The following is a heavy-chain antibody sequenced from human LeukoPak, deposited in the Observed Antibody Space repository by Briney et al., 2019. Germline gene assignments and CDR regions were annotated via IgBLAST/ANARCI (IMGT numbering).Heavy chain of an antibody. CDR2: ISGRSDYI. Sequence: PGGSLRLSCAASGFPFSDYSMNWVRQALGKGLEWVSSISGRSDYIYSADSVKGRFTISRDNAKNSLYLQMNSLRAEDTALYYCARGLFSGSYTFGYWGQGSLVTVPS. D-gene: IGHD1-26*01. V-gene: IGHV3-21*01. J-gene: IGHJ4*02. CDR3: ARGLFSGSYTFGY. CDR1: GFPFSDYS.